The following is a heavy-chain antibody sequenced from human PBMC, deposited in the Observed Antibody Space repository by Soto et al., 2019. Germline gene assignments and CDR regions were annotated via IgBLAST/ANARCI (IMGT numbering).Heavy chain of an antibody. D-gene: IGHD6-19*01. CDR1: GFTFSSYA. J-gene: IGHJ4*02. CDR3: AKAGGIAVPGSHLDQ. V-gene: IGHV3-23*01. CDR2: ITGTGGST. Sequence: GGSLRLSCAASGFTFSSYAMNWVRQAPGKGLEWVSAITGTGGSTNYADSVEGRFTISRDNSRNTLYLQMSSLRAEDTAVYYCAKAGGIAVPGSHLDQWGQGILVTVSS.